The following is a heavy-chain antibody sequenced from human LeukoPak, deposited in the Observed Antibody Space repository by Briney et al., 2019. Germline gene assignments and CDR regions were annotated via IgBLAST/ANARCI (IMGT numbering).Heavy chain of an antibody. J-gene: IGHJ4*02. CDR2: IYTSGTT. D-gene: IGHD1-26*01. CDR3: AKDLDVSGVGATTEDY. CDR1: GGSISSGSYF. V-gene: IGHV4-61*02. Sequence: SQTLSLTCTVSGGSISSGSYFWSWIRQPAGKGLEWIGRIYTSGTTNYNPSLKSRVTISVDTSKNQFSLKLSSVTAADTAVYYCAKDLDVSGVGATTEDYWGQGTLVTVSS.